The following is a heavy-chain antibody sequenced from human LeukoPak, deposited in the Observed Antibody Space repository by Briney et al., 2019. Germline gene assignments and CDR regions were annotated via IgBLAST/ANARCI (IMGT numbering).Heavy chain of an antibody. D-gene: IGHD3-22*01. CDR3: AREGRYYYDSSGYYTNIDY. J-gene: IGHJ4*02. V-gene: IGHV4-31*03. CDR2: IYYSGST. CDR1: GGSISSGGSR. Sequence: SETLSLTCNVSGGSISSGGSRWSWLRQHPGKGLEWIGYIYYSGSTYYNPSLESRLTMSVDTSKNQFSLHLTSVTAADTAVYYCAREGRYYYDSSGYYTNIDYWGQGTLVTVSS.